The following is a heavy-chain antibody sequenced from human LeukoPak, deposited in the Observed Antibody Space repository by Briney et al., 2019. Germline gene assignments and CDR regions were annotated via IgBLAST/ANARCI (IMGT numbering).Heavy chain of an antibody. D-gene: IGHD3-22*01. CDR1: GYTFTSYG. CDR2: ISAYNGDT. CDR3: AREVSGSRITYYYDI. J-gene: IGHJ4*02. Sequence: ASVKVSCKASGYTFTSYGISWVRQAPGQGLEWMGWISAYNGDTNYAQKLQGRVTMTTDTSTSTAYMELRSLRSDDTAVYYCAREVSGSRITYYYDIWGQETLVTVSS. V-gene: IGHV1-18*01.